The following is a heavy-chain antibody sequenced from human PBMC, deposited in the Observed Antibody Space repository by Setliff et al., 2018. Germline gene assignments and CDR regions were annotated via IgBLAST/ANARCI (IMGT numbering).Heavy chain of an antibody. Sequence: ASVKVSCKSSGYAFINYYMFWVRQAPGQGPEWMGTINTGGGSASIVDQFQGRVTMTRDTSTSTVYLELNSLRSDDTAVYYCVRGGLAAAGKKGVFEHWGQGTLVTVSS. CDR3: VRGGLAAAGKKGVFEH. J-gene: IGHJ4*02. CDR2: INTGGGSA. CDR1: GYAFINYY. D-gene: IGHD6-13*01. V-gene: IGHV1-46*01.